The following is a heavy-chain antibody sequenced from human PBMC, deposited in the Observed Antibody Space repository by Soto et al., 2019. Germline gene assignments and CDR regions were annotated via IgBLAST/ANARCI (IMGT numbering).Heavy chain of an antibody. CDR3: ARDEGIAVAARGYYYYGMDV. CDR1: GFTFSSYA. J-gene: IGHJ6*02. V-gene: IGHV3-30-3*01. CDR2: ISYDGSNK. Sequence: GGSLRLSCAASGFTFSSYAMHWVRQAPGKGLEWVAVISYDGSNKYYADSVKGRFTISRDNSKNTLYLQMNSLRAEDTAVYYSARDEGIAVAARGYYYYGMDVWGQGTTVTVSS. D-gene: IGHD6-19*01.